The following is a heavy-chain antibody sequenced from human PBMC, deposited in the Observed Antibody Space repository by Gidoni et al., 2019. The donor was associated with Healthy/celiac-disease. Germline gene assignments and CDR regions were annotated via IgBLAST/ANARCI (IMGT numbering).Heavy chain of an antibody. J-gene: IGHJ6*02. CDR3: ATSSLSGSYHYYYYYGMDV. D-gene: IGHD1-26*01. Sequence: EVQLVESGGGLVQPGGSLRLSCEASGFPFSHLRLNWVCQAPGKGLEGVSYISSSSSTIYYADSVKGRFTISRDNAKNSLYLQMNSLRAEDTAVYYCATSSLSGSYHYYYYYGMDVWGQGTTVTVSS. V-gene: IGHV3-48*01. CDR2: ISSSSSTI. CDR1: GFPFSHLR.